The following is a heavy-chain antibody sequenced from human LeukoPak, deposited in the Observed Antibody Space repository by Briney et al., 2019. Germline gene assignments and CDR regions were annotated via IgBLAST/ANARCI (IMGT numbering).Heavy chain of an antibody. Sequence: GGSLRLSCAASGFTFSSYGMHWVRQAPGKGLEWVAAIWYDGSNKYYADSVKGRFTISRDNSKNTLYLQMNSLRAEDTAVYYCARGDYGDYFSQGTLVTVSS. CDR1: GFTFSSYG. CDR2: IWYDGSNK. CDR3: ARGDYGDY. J-gene: IGHJ4*02. V-gene: IGHV3-33*01.